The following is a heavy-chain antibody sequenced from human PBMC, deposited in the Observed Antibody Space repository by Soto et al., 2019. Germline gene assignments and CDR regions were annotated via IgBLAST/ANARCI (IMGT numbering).Heavy chain of an antibody. CDR2: IRGTGGET. D-gene: IGHD2-21*01. J-gene: IGHJ4*02. CDR3: AQDRGWGVVSPAHDS. Sequence: EVHLLESGGGMVQPGGSLRVSCAASGFTFRDFVMSWVRQAPGKGLEWVSAIRGTGGETFYADSVKGRFTISRDNSKNPLYLQMNSLRDEDTALYFCAQDRGWGVVSPAHDSWGQGTLVTVSS. V-gene: IGHV3-23*01. CDR1: GFTFRDFV.